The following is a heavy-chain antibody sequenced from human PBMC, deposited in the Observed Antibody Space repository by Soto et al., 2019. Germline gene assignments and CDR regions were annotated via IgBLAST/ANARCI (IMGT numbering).Heavy chain of an antibody. Sequence: ASVKVSCKASGYTFTNYGISWVRQAPGQGLEWMGWINVYNGNTKYAQKVQGRVTMTTDTSTSTAYMELSSLRSEDTAVYYCARDSNPKYYYYYYGMDVWGQGTTVTV. CDR1: GYTFTNYG. CDR3: ARDSNPKYYYYYYGMDV. V-gene: IGHV1-18*01. J-gene: IGHJ6*02. D-gene: IGHD3-3*02. CDR2: INVYNGNT.